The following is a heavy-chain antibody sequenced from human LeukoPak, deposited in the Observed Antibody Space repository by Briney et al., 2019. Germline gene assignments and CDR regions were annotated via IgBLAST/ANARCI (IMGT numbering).Heavy chain of an antibody. J-gene: IGHJ4*02. V-gene: IGHV1-69*04. CDR2: IIPILGIA. Sequence: SVKVSCKASGGTFSSYAISWVRQAPGQGLEWLGRIIPILGIANYAQKFQGRVTITADKSTSTAYMELSSLRSEDTAVYYCARRNQRLGDPPDYWGQGTLVTVSS. D-gene: IGHD3-16*01. CDR1: GGTFSSYA. CDR3: ARRNQRLGDPPDY.